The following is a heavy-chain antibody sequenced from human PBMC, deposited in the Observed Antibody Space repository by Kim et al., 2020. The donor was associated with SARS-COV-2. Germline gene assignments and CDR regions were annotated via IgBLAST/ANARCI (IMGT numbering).Heavy chain of an antibody. Sequence: GGSLRLSCAASGFTFSSYAMSWVRQAPGKGLEWVSAISGSGGSTYYADSVKGRFTISRDNSKNTLYLQMKSRRAEDTAVDYCAKGGIAAAGTWDVYYYYGMDVWGQGTTVTVSS. CDR2: ISGSGGST. CDR3: AKGGIAAAGTWDVYYYYGMDV. D-gene: IGHD6-13*01. CDR1: GFTFSSYA. V-gene: IGHV3-23*01. J-gene: IGHJ6*02.